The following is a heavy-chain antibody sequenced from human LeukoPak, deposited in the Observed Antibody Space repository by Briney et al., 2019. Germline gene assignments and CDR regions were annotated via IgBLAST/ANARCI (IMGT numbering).Heavy chain of an antibody. CDR3: ARGGYGEYYYDSSGYYLFDY. CDR2: IYYSGST. J-gene: IGHJ4*02. CDR1: GGSVSSGSYY. D-gene: IGHD3-22*01. V-gene: IGHV4-61*01. Sequence: PSETLSLTCTVSGGSVSSGSYYWSWIRQPPGKGLEWIGYIYYSGSTNYNPSLKSRVTISVDTSKNQFSLKLSSVTAADTAVYYCARGGYGEYYYDSSGYYLFDYWGQGTVVTVSS.